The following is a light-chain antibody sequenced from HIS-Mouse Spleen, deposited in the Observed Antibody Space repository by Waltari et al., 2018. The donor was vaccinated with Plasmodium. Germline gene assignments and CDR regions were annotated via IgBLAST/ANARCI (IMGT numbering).Light chain of an antibody. CDR2: EVS. CDR1: SSDVGGSNY. CDR3: SSYAGSNNLV. J-gene: IGLJ2*01. Sequence: QSALTQPPSASGSPGQSVTISCTGTSSDVGGSNYVSWYQQHPGKAPKLMFYEVSKPPSGVPDRFSGSKAGNTASLTVSGLQAEDEADYYCSSYAGSNNLVFGGGAKLTVL. V-gene: IGLV2-8*01.